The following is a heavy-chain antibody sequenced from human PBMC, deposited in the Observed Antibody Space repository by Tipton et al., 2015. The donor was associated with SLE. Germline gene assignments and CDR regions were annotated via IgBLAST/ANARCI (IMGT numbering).Heavy chain of an antibody. D-gene: IGHD5-12*01. CDR2: IYYSGST. CDR1: GGSISSSSYY. CDR3: ARLRHSGYDSYFDY. V-gene: IGHV4-39*07. J-gene: IGHJ4*02. Sequence: TLSLTCTVSGGSISSSSYYWGWIRKPPGKGLEWIGSIYYSGSTYYNPSLKSRVTISVDTSKNQFSLKLSSVTAADTAVYYCARLRHSGYDSYFDYWGQGTLVTVSS.